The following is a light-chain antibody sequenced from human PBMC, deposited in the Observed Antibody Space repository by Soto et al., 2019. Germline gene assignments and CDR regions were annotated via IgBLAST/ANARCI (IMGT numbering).Light chain of an antibody. Sequence: DIQMTQSPSTLSASVGDRVTITCRASQSISSWLAWYQQKPGKAPKVLIYKASCLESGVPSRFSGSESATEFTLTISSLQPDDFATYYCQQYNSYSPYTFGQGTKLEIK. J-gene: IGKJ2*01. CDR3: QQYNSYSPYT. V-gene: IGKV1-5*03. CDR2: KAS. CDR1: QSISSW.